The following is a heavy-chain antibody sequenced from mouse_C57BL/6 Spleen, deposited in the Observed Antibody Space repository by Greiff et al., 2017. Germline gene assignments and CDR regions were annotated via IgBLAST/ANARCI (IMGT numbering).Heavy chain of an antibody. Sequence: QVQLQQPGAELVRPGSSVKLSCKASGYTFTSYWMHWVKQRPGQGLELIGWIYPGSGNTKYNEKFKGKATLTVDTSSSTAYMQLSSLTSEDSAVYFCARSGYGSPFDVWGTGTTVTVSS. D-gene: IGHD1-1*01. CDR1: GYTFTSYW. V-gene: IGHV1-84*01. CDR3: ARSGYGSPFDV. CDR2: IYPGSGNT. J-gene: IGHJ1*03.